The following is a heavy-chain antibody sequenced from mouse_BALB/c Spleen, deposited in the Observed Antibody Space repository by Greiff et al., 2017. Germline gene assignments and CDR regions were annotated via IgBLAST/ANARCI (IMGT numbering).Heavy chain of an antibody. Sequence: QVQLQQSAADLARPGASVKMSCTASGYTFTSYTMHWVKQRPGQGLEWIGYINPSSGYTEYNQKFKDKTTLTADKSSSTAYMQLSSLTSEDSAVYYCARKSGLYAMDYWGQGTSVTVSS. J-gene: IGHJ4*01. D-gene: IGHD1-3*01. CDR1: GYTFTSYT. CDR2: INPSSGYT. V-gene: IGHV1-4*02. CDR3: ARKSGLYAMDY.